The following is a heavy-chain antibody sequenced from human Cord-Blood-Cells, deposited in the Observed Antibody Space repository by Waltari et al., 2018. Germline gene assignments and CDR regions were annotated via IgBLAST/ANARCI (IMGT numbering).Heavy chain of an antibody. V-gene: IGHV3-23*01. CDR2: ISGSGGST. D-gene: IGHD5-12*01. CDR1: GFRFSSFA. CDR3: AKDRLPGYSGYDWRYFDL. J-gene: IGHJ2*01. Sequence: EVQLLESGGGLVQPGGSLRLSCAASGFRFSSFAMSWFRLAPGKGLEWVSAISGSGGSTYYADSVKGRFTISRDNSKNTLYLQMNSLRAEDTAVYYCAKDRLPGYSGYDWRYFDLWGRGTLVTVSS.